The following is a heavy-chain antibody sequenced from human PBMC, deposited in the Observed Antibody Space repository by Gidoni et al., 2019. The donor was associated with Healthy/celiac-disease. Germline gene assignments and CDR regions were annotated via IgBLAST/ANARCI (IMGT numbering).Heavy chain of an antibody. V-gene: IGHV3-30-3*01. D-gene: IGHD5-18*01. CDR2: ISYDGSNK. Sequence: QVQLVESGGGVVQPGRSLRLSCAASGFRSSAYAMPWVRPAPGKGLEWVAVISYDGSNKDYADSVKGRFTISRDNSKNTLYLQMNSLRAEDTAVYYCARVGVDTAMVTFWYFDLWGRGTLVTVSS. J-gene: IGHJ2*01. CDR3: ARVGVDTAMVTFWYFDL. CDR1: GFRSSAYA.